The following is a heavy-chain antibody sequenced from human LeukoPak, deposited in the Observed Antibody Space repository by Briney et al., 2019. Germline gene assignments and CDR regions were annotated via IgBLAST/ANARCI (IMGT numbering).Heavy chain of an antibody. CDR2: ISSSGSDI. Sequence: GGSLRLSCAASGFTFSTYSMNWVRQAPGKGLEWVSSISSSGSDIYDADSLEGRFTVSRDNAKNSLYLQMNSLRAEDTAVYYCARDFRGTYSFDYWGQGTLVTVSS. CDR1: GFTFSTYS. J-gene: IGHJ4*02. CDR3: ARDFRGTYSFDY. D-gene: IGHD1-26*01. V-gene: IGHV3-21*01.